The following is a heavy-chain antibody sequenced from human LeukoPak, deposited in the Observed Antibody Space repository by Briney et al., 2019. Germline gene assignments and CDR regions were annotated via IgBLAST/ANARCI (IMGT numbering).Heavy chain of an antibody. V-gene: IGHV3-23*01. D-gene: IGHD3-22*01. Sequence: GGSLRLSCAASGFAFSSYAMSWVRQAPGKGLEWVSAISGSGGSTYYADSVKGRFTISRDNSKNTLYLQMNSLRAEDTAVYYCAKDSHDSSAYIYWGQGTLVTVSS. CDR1: GFAFSSYA. J-gene: IGHJ4*02. CDR2: ISGSGGST. CDR3: AKDSHDSSAYIY.